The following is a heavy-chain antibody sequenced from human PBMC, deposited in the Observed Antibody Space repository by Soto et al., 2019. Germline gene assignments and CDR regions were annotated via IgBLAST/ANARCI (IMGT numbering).Heavy chain of an antibody. CDR2: INQSANT. Sequence: PSETLSLTCAVSGGSFSGHYWTWIRQIPGKGLEWIGEINQSANTKYNPSLMSRVTMSVDTSRNQFSLKLRSVTAADTAVYYCARPSYALNWDFHYGMQVWGQGTSVTVSS. CDR1: GGSFSGHY. J-gene: IGHJ6*02. V-gene: IGHV4-34*01. CDR3: ARPSYALNWDFHYGMQV. D-gene: IGHD2-2*01.